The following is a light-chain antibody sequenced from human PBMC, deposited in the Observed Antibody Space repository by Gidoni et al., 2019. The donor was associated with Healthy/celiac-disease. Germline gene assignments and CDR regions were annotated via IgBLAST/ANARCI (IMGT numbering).Light chain of an antibody. V-gene: IGKV1-39*01. CDR1: QSISSY. J-gene: IGKJ2*04. CDR2: AAS. CDR3: QQSYSTLMCS. Sequence: DIQMTQSPSALSASVGDRVTITCRASQSISSYLHWYQQKPGKAPKLLLYAASSLQSGVPSRFSGSGSGTDFTLTISSLQPEDFATYYCQQSYSTLMCSFGQGTKLEIK.